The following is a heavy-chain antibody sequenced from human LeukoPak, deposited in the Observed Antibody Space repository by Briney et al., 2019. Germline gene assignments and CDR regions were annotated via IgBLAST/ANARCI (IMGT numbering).Heavy chain of an antibody. V-gene: IGHV1-8*01. Sequence: ASVKVSCKASGYTFTSYDINWVRQATGQGLEWMGWMNPNSGKTGYAQKFQGRVTMTRNTSISTAYMELSSLRSEDTAVYYCARTDSSGWYNVGDWFDPWGQRTLVTVSS. CDR2: MNPNSGKT. D-gene: IGHD6-19*01. J-gene: IGHJ5*02. CDR3: ARTDSSGWYNVGDWFDP. CDR1: GYTFTSYD.